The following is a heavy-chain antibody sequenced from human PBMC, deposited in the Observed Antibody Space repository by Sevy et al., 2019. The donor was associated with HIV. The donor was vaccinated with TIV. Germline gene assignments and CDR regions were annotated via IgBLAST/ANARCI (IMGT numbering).Heavy chain of an antibody. V-gene: IGHV5-51*01. Sequence: GESLKISCEGSGYSVTRYWIGWVRQIPGQGLEWMGIIYPGDSDTRYSPSFEGQVTTLSDKSIRTAYLQWSSLKASDTAMYFCTRGYYGSGSYYNNFFDYWGQGTLVTVSS. CDR2: IYPGDSDT. CDR1: GYSVTRYW. D-gene: IGHD3-10*01. CDR3: TRGYYGSGSYYNNFFDY. J-gene: IGHJ4*02.